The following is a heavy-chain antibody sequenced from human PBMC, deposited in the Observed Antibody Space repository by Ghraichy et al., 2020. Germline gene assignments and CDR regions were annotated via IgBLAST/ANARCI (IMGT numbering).Heavy chain of an antibody. CDR3: ARHDRVGAKTGVDY. V-gene: IGHV4-39*01. D-gene: IGHD1-26*01. Sequence: SETLSLTCTVSGGSISSSSYYWGWIRQPPGKGLEWIGSIYYSGTTYYNPSLKSRVTISVDTSKNLFSLKLTSVTAADTAVYFCARHDRVGAKTGVDYWGQGTLVTVSS. J-gene: IGHJ4*02. CDR2: IYYSGTT. CDR1: GGSISSSSYY.